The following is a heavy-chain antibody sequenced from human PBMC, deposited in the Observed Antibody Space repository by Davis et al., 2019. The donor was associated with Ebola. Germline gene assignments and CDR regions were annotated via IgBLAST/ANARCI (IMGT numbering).Heavy chain of an antibody. CDR2: ISDDGSNK. Sequence: PGGSLRLSCAASGFTFSSYWMSWVRQAPGKGLEWVAVISDDGSNKYYADSVKGRFTISRDNSKNTLYLQMNSLRAEDTAVYYCARELVGAPGGAGYFDYWGQGTLVTVSS. J-gene: IGHJ4*02. V-gene: IGHV3-30*03. CDR3: ARELVGAPGGAGYFDY. CDR1: GFTFSSYW. D-gene: IGHD1-26*01.